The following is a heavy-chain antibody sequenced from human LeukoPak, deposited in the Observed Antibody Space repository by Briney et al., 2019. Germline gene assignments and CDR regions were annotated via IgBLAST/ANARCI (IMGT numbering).Heavy chain of an antibody. CDR1: GFTFSSYA. Sequence: GGSLRLSCAASGFTFSSYAMSWVRQAPGKGLEWVSTISGSGASTYYADSVKGRFTISRDNSKNTLYLQMNSLRAEDTAVYYCAKEGVWGITMVRGVTGNGMDVWGQGTTVTVSS. CDR2: ISGSGAST. D-gene: IGHD3-10*01. CDR3: AKEGVWGITMVRGVTGNGMDV. J-gene: IGHJ6*02. V-gene: IGHV3-23*01.